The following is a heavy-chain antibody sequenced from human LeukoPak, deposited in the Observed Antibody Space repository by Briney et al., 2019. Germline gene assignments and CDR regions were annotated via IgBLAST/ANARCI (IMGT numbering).Heavy chain of an antibody. D-gene: IGHD5-24*01. J-gene: IGHJ4*02. V-gene: IGHV4-34*01. CDR3: ARGRGGWLQPTNYFDY. Sequence: SETLSLTCAVYGVSFSGYYWSWLRQPPGKGLKWIGEINHSGSTNYNPSLKSRVTISVDTSKNQFSLKLSSVTAADTAVYYCARGRGGWLQPTNYFDYWGQGTLVTVSS. CDR2: INHSGST. CDR1: GVSFSGYY.